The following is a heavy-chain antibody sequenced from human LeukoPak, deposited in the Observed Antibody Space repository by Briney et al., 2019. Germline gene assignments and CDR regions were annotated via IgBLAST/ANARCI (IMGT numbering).Heavy chain of an antibody. V-gene: IGHV4-34*01. J-gene: IGHJ6*03. CDR1: GGSFSGYY. CDR3: ARQQVVGYYYMDV. Sequence: SETLSLTCAAYGGSFSGYYWSWIRQPPGKGLEWIGEINHSGSTNCNPSLKSRVTIPVDKSKNQSSLKLSSVTAADTAVYYCARQQVVGYYYMDVWGKGTTVTISS. CDR2: INHSGST. D-gene: IGHD6-13*01.